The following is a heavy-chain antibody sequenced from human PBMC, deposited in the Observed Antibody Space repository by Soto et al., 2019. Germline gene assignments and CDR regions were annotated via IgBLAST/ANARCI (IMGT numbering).Heavy chain of an antibody. CDR3: ASSGIPTYYYDSSGYYYCY. V-gene: IGHV1-69*01. J-gene: IGHJ4*02. CDR2: IIPIFGTA. CDR1: GGPLISYA. D-gene: IGHD3-22*01. Sequence: GXSVKVSCKASGGPLISYAIIWVRQAPGQGLEWMGGIIPIFGTANYAQKFQGRVTITADESTSTAYMELSSLRSEDTAVYYCASSGIPTYYYDSSGYYYCYWGQGTLVTVSS.